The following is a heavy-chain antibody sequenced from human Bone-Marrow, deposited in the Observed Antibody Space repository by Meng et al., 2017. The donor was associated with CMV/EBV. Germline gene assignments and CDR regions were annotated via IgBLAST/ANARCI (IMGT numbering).Heavy chain of an antibody. CDR2: IYHSGST. J-gene: IGHJ6*02. CDR1: GHSISSGYY. V-gene: IGHV4-38-2*02. CDR3: ARDYVVAAANDYGMDV. D-gene: IGHD6-13*01. Sequence: SESLSLTCTVAGHSISSGYYWGWSRQAPGKGLEGIGSIYHSGSTYYNPSLKSRVTISVDTSKNQFSLKLSSVTAADTAVYYCARDYVVAAANDYGMDVWGQGTTVTVSS.